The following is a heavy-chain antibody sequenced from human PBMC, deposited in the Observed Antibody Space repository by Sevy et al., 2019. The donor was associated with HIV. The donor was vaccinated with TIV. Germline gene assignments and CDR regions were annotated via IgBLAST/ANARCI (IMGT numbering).Heavy chain of an antibody. D-gene: IGHD3-22*01. J-gene: IGHJ3*02. CDR1: GGTFNSYG. V-gene: IGHV1-69*06. Sequence: ASVKVSCKASGGTFNSYGTNWVRQAPGQGLEWMGGIIPIFGTTNYAQKFQGRVTITADKSTSTVHMELSSLRSEDTAEYYCALDSNAYDIWGQGTMVTVSS. CDR2: IIPIFGTT. CDR3: ALDSNAYDI.